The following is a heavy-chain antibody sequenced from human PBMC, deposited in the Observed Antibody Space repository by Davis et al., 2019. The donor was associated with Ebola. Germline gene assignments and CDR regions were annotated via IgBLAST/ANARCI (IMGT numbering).Heavy chain of an antibody. V-gene: IGHV1-18*01. CDR1: GGTFSSYA. CDR2: ISAYNGNT. Sequence: ASVKVSCKASGGTFSSYAISWVRQAPGQGLEWMGWISAYNGNTNYAQKLQGRVTMTTDTSTSTAYMELRSLRSDDTAVYYCASDKTPGNYWGQGTLVTVSS. D-gene: IGHD3-10*01. CDR3: ASDKTPGNY. J-gene: IGHJ4*02.